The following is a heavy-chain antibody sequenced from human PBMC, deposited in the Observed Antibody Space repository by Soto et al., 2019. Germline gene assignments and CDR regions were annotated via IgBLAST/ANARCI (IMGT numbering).Heavy chain of an antibody. Sequence: EVQLVESGGGLVQPGGSLRLSCAASGFSFSRFWMTWVRQAPGKGLEWVANINQDGIKIHYGDSVEVRFTLSRDNAKNALYLQLNSLRPEDTAMYYCARDFSPSGEFFLDAVDVWGQGTVVTVSS. CDR3: ARDFSPSGEFFLDAVDV. CDR2: INQDGIKI. V-gene: IGHV3-7*05. CDR1: GFSFSRFW. J-gene: IGHJ3*01. D-gene: IGHD2-21*01.